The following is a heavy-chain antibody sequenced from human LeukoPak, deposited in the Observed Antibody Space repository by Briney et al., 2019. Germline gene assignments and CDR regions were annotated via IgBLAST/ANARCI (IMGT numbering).Heavy chain of an antibody. CDR1: GYTFTSYA. J-gene: IGHJ4*02. Sequence: ASVKVSCKASGYTFTSYAMHWVRQAPGQRLEWMGWINAGNDNTKYSQKFQGRVTITRDTSASTAYMELSSLRSEDTAVYYCARVFDYYDSSGYSYYFDYWGQGTLVTVSS. CDR2: INAGNDNT. CDR3: ARVFDYYDSSGYSYYFDY. D-gene: IGHD3-22*01. V-gene: IGHV1-3*01.